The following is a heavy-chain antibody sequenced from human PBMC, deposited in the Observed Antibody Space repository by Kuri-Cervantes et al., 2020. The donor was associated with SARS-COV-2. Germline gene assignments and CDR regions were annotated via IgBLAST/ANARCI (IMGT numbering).Heavy chain of an antibody. Sequence: GGSLRLSCAASGFTFSSYSMNWVRQAPGKGLEWVSSISSSSSYIYYADSVKGRFTISRDNAKNALYLQMNSLRAEDTAVYYCARDVGYCSSTSCSRGWFDPWGQGTLVTVSS. CDR2: ISSSSSYI. CDR3: ARDVGYCSSTSCSRGWFDP. CDR1: GFTFSSYS. D-gene: IGHD2-2*01. V-gene: IGHV3-21*01. J-gene: IGHJ5*02.